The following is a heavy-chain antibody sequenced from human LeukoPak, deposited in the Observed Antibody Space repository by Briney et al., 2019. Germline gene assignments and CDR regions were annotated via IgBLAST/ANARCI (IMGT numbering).Heavy chain of an antibody. CDR1: GGSISSYY. CDR3: AMVRGATFDY. J-gene: IGHJ4*02. CDR2: IYYSGST. D-gene: IGHD3-10*01. V-gene: IGHV4-59*08. Sequence: PSETLSLTCTVSGGSISSYYWSWIRQPPGKGLEWIGYIYYSGSTNYNPSVKSRVTISVDSSKNQFSRKLSSVTDADTAVYYCAMVRGATFDYWGQGTLVTVSS.